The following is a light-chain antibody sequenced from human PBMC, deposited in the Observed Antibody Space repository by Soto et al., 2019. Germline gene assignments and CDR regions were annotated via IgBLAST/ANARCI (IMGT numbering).Light chain of an antibody. V-gene: IGLV3-21*02. CDR3: QVWDSSSDHVV. Sequence: SYELTQPPSVSVAPGQTARITCGGNNIGGKSVHWYQQKPGQAPVLVVNDVSDRPSGLPERFSGSKSGNTATLTISRVEAGDEADYYCQVWDSSSDHVVFGGGTKLTVL. J-gene: IGLJ3*02. CDR1: NIGGKS. CDR2: DVS.